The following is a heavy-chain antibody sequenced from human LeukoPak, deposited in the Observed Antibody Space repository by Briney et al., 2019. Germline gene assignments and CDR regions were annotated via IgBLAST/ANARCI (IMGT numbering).Heavy chain of an antibody. Sequence: ASVKVSCKASGYTFTDYYIHWVRQAPGQGLEWMGWNNPNSGGTNSAQKFQGRVTMTKDTSISTAYMELSRLRSDDTAVYFCARAIAVVDYWGQGTLVTVSS. V-gene: IGHV1-2*02. CDR3: ARAIAVVDY. CDR2: NNPNSGGT. J-gene: IGHJ4*02. CDR1: GYTFTDYY. D-gene: IGHD6-19*01.